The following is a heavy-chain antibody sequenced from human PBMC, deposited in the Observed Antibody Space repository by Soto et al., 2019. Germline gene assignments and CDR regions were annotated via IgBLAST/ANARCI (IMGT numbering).Heavy chain of an antibody. CDR2: ISGSGIST. CDR3: VKPPVITASYYYYDMDV. V-gene: IGHV3-23*01. Sequence: EAQLLESGGGLVQPGGSLRLSCEASGFTFSTYPMSWVRQAPGKGLEGVSGISGSGISTYYTDSVKGRFTISRDNSKNTVFLQMNSLRDEDTAVYYCVKPPVITASYYYYDMDVW. D-gene: IGHD4-4*01. CDR1: GFTFSTYP. J-gene: IGHJ6*03.